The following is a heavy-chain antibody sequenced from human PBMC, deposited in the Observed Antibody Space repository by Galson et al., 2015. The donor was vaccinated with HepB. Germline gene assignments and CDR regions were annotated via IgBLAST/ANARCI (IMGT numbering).Heavy chain of an antibody. V-gene: IGHV3-7*03. J-gene: IGHJ4*02. CDR2: INRDGSEG. CDR1: GFTFNTYS. D-gene: IGHD6-19*01. CDR3: ARAPSSGWTLFDY. Sequence: SLRLSCAASGFTFNTYSMSWVRQAPGKGLEWVANINRDGSEGYYVDSVKGRFTISRDNAKNSLYLQMNSLRAEDTAVYYCARAPSSGWTLFDYWGQGALVTVSS.